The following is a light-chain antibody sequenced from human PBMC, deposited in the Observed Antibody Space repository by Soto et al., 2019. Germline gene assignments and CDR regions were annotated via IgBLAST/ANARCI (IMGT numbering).Light chain of an antibody. J-gene: IGLJ2*01. V-gene: IGLV1-51*01. CDR1: SSNIGNNY. CDR3: GTWDSSLSAVV. Sequence: QSVLTQPPSVSAAPGQKVTISCSESSSNIGNNYVSWYQQLPETAPKLLIYDNNKRPSGIPDRFSGSKSGTSATLGITGLQTGDEADYYCGTWDSSLSAVVFGGGTKLTVL. CDR2: DNN.